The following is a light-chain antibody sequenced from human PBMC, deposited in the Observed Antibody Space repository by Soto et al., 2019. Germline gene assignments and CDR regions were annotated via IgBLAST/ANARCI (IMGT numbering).Light chain of an antibody. CDR2: EVS. V-gene: IGLV2-14*01. Sequence: QSVLIQPASVSGSPGQSITISCTGTSSDVGGSNYVSWYQHHPHRAPKLLIYEVSYRPSGVSNRFSGSKSGNTASLTISGLQSEDEADYYCISYTSDDVRYVFGTGTKVTVL. CDR1: SSDVGGSNY. J-gene: IGLJ1*01. CDR3: ISYTSDDVRYV.